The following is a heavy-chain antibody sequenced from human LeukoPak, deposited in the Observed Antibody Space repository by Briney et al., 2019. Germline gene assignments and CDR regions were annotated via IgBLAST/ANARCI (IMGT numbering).Heavy chain of an antibody. CDR1: GYSFTTYW. D-gene: IGHD1-1*01. J-gene: IGHJ4*02. CDR3: ARSLTTYYFDY. CDR2: IYPGDSDT. Sequence: GESLKISCKGSGYSFTTYWIGWVRQMPGKGLEWLGIIYPGDSDTRYSPSFQGQVTISADKSISTAYLQWSSLKASDTAMYYCARSLTTYYFDYWGQGTLVTVSS. V-gene: IGHV5-51*01.